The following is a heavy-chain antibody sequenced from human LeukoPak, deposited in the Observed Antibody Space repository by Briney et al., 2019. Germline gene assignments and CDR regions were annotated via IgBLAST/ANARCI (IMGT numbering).Heavy chain of an antibody. CDR3: ARGPTTVSVDY. Sequence: GGSLRLSCAASGFTVSSNYMSWVRQAPGKGLEWVSVIYSGGSTYYADSVKGRFTISRDNSKNTLYLQMNSLRAEDTAVYYCARGPTTVSVDYWGQGTLVTVSS. V-gene: IGHV3-53*01. CDR1: GFTVSSNY. D-gene: IGHD4-17*01. CDR2: IYSGGST. J-gene: IGHJ4*02.